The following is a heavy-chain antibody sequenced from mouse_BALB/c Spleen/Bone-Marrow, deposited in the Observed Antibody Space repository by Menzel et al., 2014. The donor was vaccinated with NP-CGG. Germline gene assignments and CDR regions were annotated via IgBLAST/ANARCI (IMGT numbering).Heavy chain of an antibody. CDR1: GFTFSSYG. D-gene: IGHD4-1*01. V-gene: IGHV5-6-3*01. CDR2: INSNGGST. CDR3: ARIWAYYAMDY. J-gene: IGHJ4*01. Sequence: EVKLQESGGGLVQPGGSLKLSCAASGFTFSSYGMSWVRQTPDKRLELVATINSNGGSTYYPDSVKGLYTISRDNAKNTLYLQMSSLKSEDTAMYYCARIWAYYAMDYWGQGTSVTVSS.